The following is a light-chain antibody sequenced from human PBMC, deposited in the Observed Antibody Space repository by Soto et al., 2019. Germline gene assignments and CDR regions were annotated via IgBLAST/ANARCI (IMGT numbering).Light chain of an antibody. CDR1: SNDVGGYNY. V-gene: IGLV2-14*01. J-gene: IGLJ2*01. Sequence: SALTQPASVSGSPGQSITISCTGTSNDVGGYNYVSWYQQHPGKAPKLMIYDVSNRPSGVSNRFSGSKSGNTASLTISGLQAEDEADYYCSSYTSYNTPHVVFGGGTKLTVL. CDR2: DVS. CDR3: SSYTSYNTPHVV.